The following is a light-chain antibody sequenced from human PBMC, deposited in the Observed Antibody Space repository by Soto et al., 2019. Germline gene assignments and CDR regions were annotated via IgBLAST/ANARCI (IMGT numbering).Light chain of an antibody. CDR2: GAS. CDR3: QKHSHWPPWT. Sequence: EVVFPQSPATLSLSPVERATLSCRSSENVRTFVDWYQQKPGQAPRLLIYGASNRATGIPARFSGSGSGTDFTLTISNLEPEDFAVYYCQKHSHWPPWTFGKGTKVDIK. V-gene: IGKV3-11*01. J-gene: IGKJ1*01. CDR1: ENVRTF.